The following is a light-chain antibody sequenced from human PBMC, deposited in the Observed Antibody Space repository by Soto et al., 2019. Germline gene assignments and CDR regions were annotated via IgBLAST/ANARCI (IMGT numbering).Light chain of an antibody. Sequence: DIQMTQSPSSLSASVGDRVTITCQASQGINNHLNWYQQKLGKAPKLLIYDASNLERGVPSRFSGSGSGTDFTFTISSLQPADIATYYCQQYGHPSAFGQGTRLEIK. CDR1: QGINNH. CDR2: DAS. V-gene: IGKV1-33*01. J-gene: IGKJ5*01. CDR3: QQYGHPSA.